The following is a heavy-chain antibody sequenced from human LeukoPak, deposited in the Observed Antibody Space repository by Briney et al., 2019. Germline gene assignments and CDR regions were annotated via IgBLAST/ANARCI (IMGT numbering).Heavy chain of an antibody. J-gene: IGHJ4*02. CDR3: ARAYDFWSGFDY. CDR2: IYYSGST. CDR1: GGSISSGDYS. V-gene: IGHV4-30-4*01. Sequence: SETLSLTCTVSGGSISSGDYSWSWIRQPPGKGLEWIGYIYYSGSTYYNPSLKSRVTISVDTSKNQFSLKLSSVTAADTAVYYCARAYDFWSGFDYWGQGTLVTVSS. D-gene: IGHD3-3*01.